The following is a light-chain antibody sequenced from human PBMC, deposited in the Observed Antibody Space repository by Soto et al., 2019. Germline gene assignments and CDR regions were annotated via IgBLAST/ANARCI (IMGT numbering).Light chain of an antibody. Sequence: EIVLTQSPGTLSLSPGERATLSCRASQSLRTSFLAWFQQKPGQAPRLLIYGASHRATGIPDRFSGSGSGTDFTITISRLEPEDFAVYYCQQYGSLWTFGQGTKVEIK. V-gene: IGKV3-20*01. J-gene: IGKJ1*01. CDR1: QSLRTSF. CDR2: GAS. CDR3: QQYGSLWT.